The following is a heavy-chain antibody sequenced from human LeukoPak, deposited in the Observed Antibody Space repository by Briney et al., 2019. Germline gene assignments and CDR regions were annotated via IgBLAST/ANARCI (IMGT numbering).Heavy chain of an antibody. Sequence: PGRSLRLSCEASGFTFSSYAMHWVRHAPGKGLEWVAVISYDGSNKNYADSVKGRFTISREQTNNTLYLLMNSLRAEDTAVYYRARDWLSGQDAFDIWGQGTMVTVSS. CDR2: ISYDGSNK. J-gene: IGHJ3*02. CDR3: ARDWLSGQDAFDI. CDR1: GFTFSSYA. V-gene: IGHV3-30-3*01. D-gene: IGHD3-22*01.